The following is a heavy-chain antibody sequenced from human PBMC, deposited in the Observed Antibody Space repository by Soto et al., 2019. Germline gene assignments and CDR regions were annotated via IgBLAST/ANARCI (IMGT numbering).Heavy chain of an antibody. CDR3: AKVIRADSTSSNFYYYSGMDV. V-gene: IGHV6-1*01. D-gene: IGHD6-6*01. J-gene: IGHJ6*02. CDR2: TYYRSKWYS. Sequence: PSQTLSLTCAISGDSVSSNSAAWNWIRQSPSRGLEWLGRTYYRSKWYSNYAVSVKSRITINPDTSKNQFSLQLNSVTPEDTAIYYCAKVIRADSTSSNFYYYSGMDVWGQGTTVTVSS. CDR1: GDSVSSNSAA.